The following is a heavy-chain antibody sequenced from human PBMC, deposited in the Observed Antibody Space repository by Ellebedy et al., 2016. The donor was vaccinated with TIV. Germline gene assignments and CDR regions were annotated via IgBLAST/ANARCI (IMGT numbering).Heavy chain of an antibody. D-gene: IGHD5-24*01. CDR3: AREETSGWFDS. V-gene: IGHV4-34*01. J-gene: IGHJ5*01. CDR2: IDHSGNT. CDR1: GESFSDHY. Sequence: GSLRLSCAVYGESFSDHYWSWIRQPPGKGLEWIGEIDHSGNTNYNPSLKSRVTISADTSKNQFSLKLTSVTAADTAVYYCAREETSGWFDSWGQGTLVSVSS.